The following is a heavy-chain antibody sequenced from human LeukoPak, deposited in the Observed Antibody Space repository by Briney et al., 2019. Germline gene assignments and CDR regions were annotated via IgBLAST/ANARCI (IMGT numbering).Heavy chain of an antibody. J-gene: IGHJ2*01. Sequence: GGSPRLSCAASGFSFSTYSMNWVRPAPGKWLEWVSYISSSSTTIFYAASVKGRFTISRDNAKNALYLQMNSLRDEDTAVYYCHSDPLYFDPWGRGTLVSVSS. CDR3: HSDPLYFDP. D-gene: IGHD2-15*01. CDR2: ISSSSTTI. V-gene: IGHV3-48*02. CDR1: GFSFSTYS.